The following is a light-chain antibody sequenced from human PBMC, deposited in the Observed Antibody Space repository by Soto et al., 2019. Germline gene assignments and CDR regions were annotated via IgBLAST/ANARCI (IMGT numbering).Light chain of an antibody. J-gene: IGLJ3*02. CDR3: AAWDDSLSGWV. CDR1: SSNIGSNY. CDR2: RNN. Sequence: QSVLTQSPSASGTPGQRVTISCSGSSSNIGSNYVYWYQQLPGTAPKLLIYRNNQRPSGVPDRFSGSKSGTSASLAISGLRSEDEDDYYCAAWDDSLSGWVFGGGTKLTVL. V-gene: IGLV1-47*01.